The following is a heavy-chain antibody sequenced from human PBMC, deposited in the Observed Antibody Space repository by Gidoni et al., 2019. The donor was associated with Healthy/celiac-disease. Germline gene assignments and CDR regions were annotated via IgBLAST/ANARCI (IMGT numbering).Heavy chain of an antibody. CDR1: GYTFTSYG. CDR2: ISAYNGNT. D-gene: IGHD6-13*01. J-gene: IGHJ4*02. V-gene: IGHV1-18*01. CDR3: AREYSSSLYPPDY. Sequence: VQLVQSGAEVKKPGASVTVSCKASGYTFTSYGISWVRQAPGQGLEWMGWISAYNGNTTYAQKLQGRVTMTTDTYTSTAYMELRSLGSDDTAVYYCAREYSSSLYPPDYWGQGTLVTVSS.